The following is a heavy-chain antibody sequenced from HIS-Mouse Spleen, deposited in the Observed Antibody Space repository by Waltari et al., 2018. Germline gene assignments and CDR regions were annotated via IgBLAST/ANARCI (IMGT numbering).Heavy chain of an antibody. CDR1: GGSISSSSYY. V-gene: IGHV4-39*07. J-gene: IGHJ1*01. CDR2: IYYSGST. CDR3: ARGFIFGVDLELYFQH. D-gene: IGHD3-3*02. Sequence: QLQLQESGPGLVKPSETLSLTCTVSGGSISSSSYYWGWIRQPPGKGLEWIGSIYYSGSTYHNPSLKSRVTISVDTSKNQFSLKLSSVTAADTAVYYCARGFIFGVDLELYFQHWGQGTLVTVSS.